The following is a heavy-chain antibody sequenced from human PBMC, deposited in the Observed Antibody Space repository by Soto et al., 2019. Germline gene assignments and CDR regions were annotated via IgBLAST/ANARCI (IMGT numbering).Heavy chain of an antibody. D-gene: IGHD2-15*01. CDR3: ARELCSGGSCYGYFDL. CDR2: ISSSSSYI. J-gene: IGHJ2*01. CDR1: GFTLSSYS. Sequence: GFLRLSCAASGFTLSSYSMNWVRQAPGKGLEWVSSISSSSSYIYYADSVKGRFTISRDNAKNSLYLQMNSMRAEDTAVYYCARELCSGGSCYGYFDLWGRGTLVTVSS. V-gene: IGHV3-21*01.